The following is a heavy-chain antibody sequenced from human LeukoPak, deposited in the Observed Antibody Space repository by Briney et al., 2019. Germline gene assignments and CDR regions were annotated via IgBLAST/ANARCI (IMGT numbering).Heavy chain of an antibody. V-gene: IGHV3-23*01. CDR2: ISGTGGTT. CDR3: ARVLAVAAWFDP. CDR1: GFTFSNYG. Sequence: PGGSLRLSCAASGFTFSNYGMNWVRQAPGKGLEWVSRISGTGGTTFYADSVKGRFTISKDNSKNTLYLQMNILRAEDTALYYCARVLAVAAWFDPWGQGTLVTVSS. J-gene: IGHJ5*02. D-gene: IGHD6-19*01.